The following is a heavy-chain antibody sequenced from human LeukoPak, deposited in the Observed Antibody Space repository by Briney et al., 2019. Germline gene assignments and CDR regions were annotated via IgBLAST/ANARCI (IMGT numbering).Heavy chain of an antibody. CDR3: ARVPSQYCSSTSCYEGVDWFDP. D-gene: IGHD2-2*01. Sequence: SETLSLTCTVSGGSLSSYYWSWIRQPPGKGLEWIGYIYYSGSTNYNPSLKSRVTISVDTSKNQFSLKLSSVTAADTAVYYCARVPSQYCSSTSCYEGVDWFDPWGQGTLVTVSS. CDR2: IYYSGST. V-gene: IGHV4-59*01. J-gene: IGHJ5*02. CDR1: GGSLSSYY.